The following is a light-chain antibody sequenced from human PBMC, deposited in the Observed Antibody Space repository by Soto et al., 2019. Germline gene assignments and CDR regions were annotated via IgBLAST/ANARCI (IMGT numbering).Light chain of an antibody. J-gene: IGKJ4*01. CDR2: KAS. CDR3: LQYNVYPLS. Sequence: DIQMTQSPSTLSASVGDRVTITCRARQNINRWLAWYQQRPGKAPNPLIHKASTLEVGVPSRFSGSASGTEFTLTISSLQPDDFAVYFCLQYNVYPLSFGGGTKVDIK. V-gene: IGKV1-5*03. CDR1: QNINRW.